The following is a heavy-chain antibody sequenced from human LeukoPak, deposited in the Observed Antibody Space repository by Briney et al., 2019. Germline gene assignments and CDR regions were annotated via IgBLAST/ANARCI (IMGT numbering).Heavy chain of an antibody. J-gene: IGHJ6*03. Sequence: GGSLRLSCAASGFTFSSYAMHWVRRAPGKGLEWVAVISYDGSNKYYADSVKSRFTISRDNPKNSLYLQMNSLRAEDTAVYYCARDPIVVVPAASAYYYYYMDVWGKGTTVTVSS. V-gene: IGHV3-30-3*01. CDR2: ISYDGSNK. CDR3: ARDPIVVVPAASAYYYYYMDV. CDR1: GFTFSSYA. D-gene: IGHD2-2*01.